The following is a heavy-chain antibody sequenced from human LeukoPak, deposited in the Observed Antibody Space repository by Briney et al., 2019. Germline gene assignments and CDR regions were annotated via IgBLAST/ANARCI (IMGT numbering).Heavy chain of an antibody. CDR2: ITFDGTNT. Sequence: PGGSLRLSCAPSGFTLSIYAMHSVRQPPGKGLEWLAVITFDGTNTYYADSVKGRLTISRDTSNSALHLQMDSLRVEDTALYYCARDRGGYYDYWGQGTLVSVSA. CDR3: ARDRGGYYDY. D-gene: IGHD2-2*03. J-gene: IGHJ4*02. V-gene: IGHV3-30-3*01. CDR1: GFTLSIYA.